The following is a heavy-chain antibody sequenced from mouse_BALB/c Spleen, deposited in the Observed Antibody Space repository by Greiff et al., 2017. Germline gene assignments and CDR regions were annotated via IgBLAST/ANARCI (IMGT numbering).Heavy chain of an antibody. J-gene: IGHJ1*01. Sequence: VQLQQSGPELVKPGASVKMSCKASGYTFTSYVMHWVKQKPGQGLEWIGYINPYNDGTKYNEKFKGKATLTSDKSSSTAYMELSSLTSEDSAVYYCARGGNYWYFDVWGAGTTVTVSS. V-gene: IGHV1-14*01. CDR1: GYTFTSYV. CDR2: INPYNDGT. CDR3: ARGGNYWYFDV. D-gene: IGHD2-1*01.